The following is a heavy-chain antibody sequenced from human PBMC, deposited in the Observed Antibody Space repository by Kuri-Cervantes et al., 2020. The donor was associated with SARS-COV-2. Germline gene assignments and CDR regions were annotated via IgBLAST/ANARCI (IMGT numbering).Heavy chain of an antibody. Sequence: GSLRLSCAVSGGSISSSNWWSWVRQPPGKGLEWIGEIYHSGSTNYNPSLKSRVTISVDTSKNQFSLKLSSVTAADTAVYYCARVRSIYYDFWSGYYFDYWGQGTLVTVSS. V-gene: IGHV4-4*02. D-gene: IGHD3-3*01. CDR3: ARVRSIYYDFWSGYYFDY. CDR2: IYHSGST. J-gene: IGHJ4*01. CDR1: GGSISSSNW.